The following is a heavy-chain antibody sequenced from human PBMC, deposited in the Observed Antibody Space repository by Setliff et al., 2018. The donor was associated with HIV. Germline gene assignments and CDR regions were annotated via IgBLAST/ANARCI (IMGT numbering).Heavy chain of an antibody. CDR2: IYTSGST. D-gene: IGHD3-22*01. CDR3: ARGTGYYHDSSGSNCFDP. J-gene: IGHJ5*02. V-gene: IGHV4-61*02. Sequence: PSETLSLTCTVSGGSISSGNYFWNWIRQPAGKGLEWIGRIYTSGSTHYDPSLESRVTMSVDTSKNQFSLKLSSVTAADTAVYYCARGTGYYHDSSGSNCFDPWGQGTLVTSPQ. CDR1: GGSISSGNYF.